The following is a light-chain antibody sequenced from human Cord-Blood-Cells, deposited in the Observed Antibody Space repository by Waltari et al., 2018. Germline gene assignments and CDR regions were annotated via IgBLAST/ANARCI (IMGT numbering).Light chain of an antibody. CDR3: QQYNNWPPLT. Sequence: EIVMTQSPATLSVSPGERATLSCRASQSGSSNLPWYQQKPGQAPGLLIYGASTRATGIPARFSGSGSGTEFTLTISSLQSEDFAVYYCQQYNNWPPLTFGGGTKVEIK. V-gene: IGKV3-15*01. J-gene: IGKJ4*01. CDR2: GAS. CDR1: QSGSSN.